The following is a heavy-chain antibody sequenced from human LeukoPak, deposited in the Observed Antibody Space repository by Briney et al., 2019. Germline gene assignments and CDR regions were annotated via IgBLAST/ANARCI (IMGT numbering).Heavy chain of an antibody. CDR2: ISSSGSTI. CDR3: ARDQVDYDSSGYYDY. Sequence: GGSLRLSCAASGFTFSDYYMSWIRQAPGKGLEWVSYISSSGSTIYYADSVKGRFTISRDNAKNSLYLQMSSLRAGDTAVYYCARDQVDYDSSGYYDYWGQGTLVTVSS. D-gene: IGHD3-22*01. V-gene: IGHV3-11*04. CDR1: GFTFSDYY. J-gene: IGHJ4*02.